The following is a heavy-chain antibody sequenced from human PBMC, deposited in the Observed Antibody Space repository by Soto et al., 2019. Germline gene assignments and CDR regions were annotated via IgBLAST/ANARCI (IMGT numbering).Heavy chain of an antibody. D-gene: IGHD3-3*02. CDR2: INSDGSST. Sequence: EVQMAESGGGLVQPGGSLRLSCAASGFTFSSYWMHWVRQATGKGLVWVSRINSDGSSTSYADSVKGRFTISRDNVKNTVHLQMNSLRAEDTAVYYCARDHEISISWLIHYYGMDVWGQGTTVTVSS. CDR3: ARDHEISISWLIHYYGMDV. J-gene: IGHJ6*02. V-gene: IGHV3-74*01. CDR1: GFTFSSYW.